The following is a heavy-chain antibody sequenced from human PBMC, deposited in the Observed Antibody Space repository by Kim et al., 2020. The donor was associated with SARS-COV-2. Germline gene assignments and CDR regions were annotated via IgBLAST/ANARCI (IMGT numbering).Heavy chain of an antibody. D-gene: IGHD4-17*01. J-gene: IGHJ3*02. CDR2: IHYAGTT. CDR3: ATYGGNTNPWGAFDI. V-gene: IGHV4-39*01. Sequence: SETLSLTCTVSGGSISSSNNYWGWTRQPPGKGLEWIGGIHYAGTTYYNPSLKSRVTVSVYTSKKKFSLRLSSVTASDTAVYYCATYGGNTNPWGAFDIWGQRTMVTVSS. CDR1: GGSISSSNNY.